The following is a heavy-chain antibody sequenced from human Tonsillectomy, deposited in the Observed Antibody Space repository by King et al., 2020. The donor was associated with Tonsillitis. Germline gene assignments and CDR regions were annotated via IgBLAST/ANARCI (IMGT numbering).Heavy chain of an antibody. CDR2: INPSGGSS. V-gene: IGHV1-46*01. J-gene: IGHJ6*03. CDR1: GYTFTRYY. Sequence: QVQLVESGAEVKKPGASVKVSCKASGYTFTRYYMHWVRQAPGQGLEWMGIINPSGGSSTYAQKFQGRVTMTRDTSTSTVYMELSSLRSEDTAVYYCARTNAVENFDNLTGYWEPKYYYYMDVWGKGTTVTVSS. D-gene: IGHD3-9*01. CDR3: ARTNAVENFDNLTGYWEPKYYYYMDV.